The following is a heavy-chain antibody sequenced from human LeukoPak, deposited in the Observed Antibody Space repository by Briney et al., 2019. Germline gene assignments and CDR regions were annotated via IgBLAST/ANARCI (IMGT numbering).Heavy chain of an antibody. D-gene: IGHD1-1*01. CDR3: ARHTTTWSLDP. CDR2: IYPGDSDT. V-gene: IGHV5-51*01. CDR1: GSLFTSYW. J-gene: IGHJ5*02. Sequence: GESLEISWKGSGSLFTSYWIGWGRPVPGKGLEGMGIIYPGDSDTRYSPSFQGQVTLSADKSISTAYLQWSSLKASDTAMYYCARHTTTWSLDPWGQGTLVTVSS.